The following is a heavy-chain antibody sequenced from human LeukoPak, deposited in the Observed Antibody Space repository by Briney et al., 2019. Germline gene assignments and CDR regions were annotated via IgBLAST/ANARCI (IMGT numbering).Heavy chain of an antibody. CDR2: ISSSSSYI. CDR3: ARGYCSGGSCYRLGSFDP. Sequence: GGSLRLSCAASGFTFSSYSMNWVRQASGKGLEWVSSISSSSSYIYYADSVKGRFTISRDNAKNSLYLQMNSLRAEDTAVYYCARGYCSGGSCYRLGSFDPWGQGTLVTVSS. D-gene: IGHD2-15*01. V-gene: IGHV3-21*01. CDR1: GFTFSSYS. J-gene: IGHJ5*02.